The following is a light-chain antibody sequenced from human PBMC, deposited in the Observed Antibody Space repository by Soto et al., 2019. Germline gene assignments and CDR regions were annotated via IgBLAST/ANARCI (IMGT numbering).Light chain of an antibody. V-gene: IGKV3-20*01. J-gene: IGKJ1*01. CDR3: QQYGSSPST. Sequence: EIVLTQSPGTLSLSPGERATLSCRASQSVTNNYLAWYQQKAGQAPRLLIYLASNRAAGTPDRFSGSGSGADFTLTINRLEPEDFAVYFCQQYGSSPSTFGQGTKVHIK. CDR1: QSVTNNY. CDR2: LAS.